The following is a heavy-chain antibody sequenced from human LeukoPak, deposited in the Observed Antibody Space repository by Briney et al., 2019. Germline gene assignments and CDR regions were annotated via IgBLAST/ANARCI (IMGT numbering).Heavy chain of an antibody. CDR2: INAGNGNT. D-gene: IGHD3-22*01. J-gene: IGHJ4*02. CDR1: GYTFTSYA. CDR3: ARDPYDSSGSFGY. V-gene: IGHV1-3*01. Sequence: GASVKVSCKASGYTFTSYAMHWVRQAPGQRLEWKGWINAGNGNTKYSQKLQGRVTITWDTSASTAYMELSSLRSEDTAVYYCARDPYDSSGSFGYWGQGTLVTVSS.